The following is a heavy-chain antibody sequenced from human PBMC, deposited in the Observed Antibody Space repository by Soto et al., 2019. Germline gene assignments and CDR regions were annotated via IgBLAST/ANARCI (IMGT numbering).Heavy chain of an antibody. CDR1: GFTFSSYG. J-gene: IGHJ6*03. CDR2: IWYDGSNK. D-gene: IGHD6-13*01. CDR3: ARKSSSWAPDYYYYYYMDV. Sequence: GGSLRLSCAASGFTFSSYGMHWVRQAPGKGLEWVAVIWYDGSNKYYADSVKGRFTISRDNSKNTLYLQMNSLRAEDTAVYYCARKSSSWAPDYYYYYYMDVWGKGTTVTVSS. V-gene: IGHV3-33*01.